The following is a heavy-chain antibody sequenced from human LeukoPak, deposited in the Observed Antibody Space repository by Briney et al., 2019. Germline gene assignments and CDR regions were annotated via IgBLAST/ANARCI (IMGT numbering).Heavy chain of an antibody. CDR2: ISSSGSTI. Sequence: GESLRLSCAASGFTVSNYGMHWVRQAPGKGLEWVSYISSSGSTIYYADSVKGRFTISRDNAKNSLYLQMNSLRAEDTAVYYCAELGITMIGGVWGKGTTVTISS. J-gene: IGHJ6*04. CDR3: AELGITMIGGV. D-gene: IGHD3-10*02. CDR1: GFTVSNYG. V-gene: IGHV3-48*03.